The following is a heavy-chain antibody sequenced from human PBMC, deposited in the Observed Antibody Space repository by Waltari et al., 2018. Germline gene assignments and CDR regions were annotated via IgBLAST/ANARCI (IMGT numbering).Heavy chain of an antibody. Sequence: QVQLQESGPGLVKPSETLSLTCAVSGGSFSSYWWSWIRQPPGKGLEWIGEINGNSGSTNYNPSLKSRVTISKDASKNQFSLKLSSVTAADTAVYYCARRYSGYRYGLDSWGQGVVVTVSS. V-gene: IGHV4-59*12. CDR2: INGNSGST. CDR1: GGSFSSYW. J-gene: IGHJ4*03. CDR3: ARRYSGYRYGLDS. D-gene: IGHD5-18*01.